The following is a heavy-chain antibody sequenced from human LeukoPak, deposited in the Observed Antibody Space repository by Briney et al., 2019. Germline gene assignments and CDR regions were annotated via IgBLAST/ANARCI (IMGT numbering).Heavy chain of an antibody. Sequence: SETLSLTCTVSGGSISSSSYYWGWIRQPPGKGLEWIGSIYYSGSTYYNPSLKSRDTISVDTSKNQFSLKLSSVTAADTAVYYCARHSIAAAIFDPWGQGTLVTVSS. D-gene: IGHD6-13*01. CDR2: IYYSGST. J-gene: IGHJ5*02. CDR3: ARHSIAAAIFDP. CDR1: GGSISSSSYY. V-gene: IGHV4-39*01.